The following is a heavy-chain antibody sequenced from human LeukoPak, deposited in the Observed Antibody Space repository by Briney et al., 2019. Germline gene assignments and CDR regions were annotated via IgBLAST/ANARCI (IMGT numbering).Heavy chain of an antibody. D-gene: IGHD5-24*01. V-gene: IGHV4-39*07. CDR1: GGSISSSSYY. J-gene: IGHJ4*02. Sequence: SETPSLTCTVSGGSISSSSYYWGWIRQPPGKGLEWIGSIYYSGSTYYNPSLKSRVTISVDTSKNQFSLKLSSVTAADTAVYYCARGYGYNSHWGQGTLVTVSS. CDR2: IYYSGST. CDR3: ARGYGYNSH.